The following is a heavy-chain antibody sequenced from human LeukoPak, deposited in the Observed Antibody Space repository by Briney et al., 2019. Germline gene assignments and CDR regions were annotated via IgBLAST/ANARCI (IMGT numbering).Heavy chain of an antibody. V-gene: IGHV1-2*04. J-gene: IGHJ3*02. D-gene: IGHD2-2*02. Sequence: ASVKVSCKTSGYTFTGYFMHWVRQAPGQGLEWMGWINPNGGGTKIAQKFQGLVTMTRDTSSSTTYMELSRVTSDDTAVYYCARERGYCTSTSCYTSDAFDIWGQGTMVTVSS. CDR1: GYTFTGYF. CDR2: INPNGGGT. CDR3: ARERGYCTSTSCYTSDAFDI.